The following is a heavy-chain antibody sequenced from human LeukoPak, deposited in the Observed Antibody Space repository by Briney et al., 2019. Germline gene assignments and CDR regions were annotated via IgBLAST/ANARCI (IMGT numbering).Heavy chain of an antibody. Sequence: PSETLSVTCTVSGGSISSYYWSWIRQPPGKGLEWIGYIYYSGSTNYNPSLKSRVTISVDTSKNQFSLKLSSVTAADTAVYYCARHRTYYYDSSGYYYKYYFDYWGQGTLVTVSS. V-gene: IGHV4-59*08. J-gene: IGHJ4*02. CDR2: IYYSGST. D-gene: IGHD3-22*01. CDR1: GGSISSYY. CDR3: ARHRTYYYDSSGYYYKYYFDY.